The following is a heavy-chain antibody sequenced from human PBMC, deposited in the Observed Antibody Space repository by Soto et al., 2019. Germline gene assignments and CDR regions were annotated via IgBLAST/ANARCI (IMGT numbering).Heavy chain of an antibody. Sequence: GGSLRLSCAASGFTFSSYGMHWVRQAPGKGLEWVAVISYDGSNKYYADSVKGRFTISRDNSKNTLYLQMNSLRAEDTAVYYCAKDLGDDEGKRLATQNYYYYGMDVWGQGTTVTVSS. D-gene: IGHD5-12*01. CDR2: ISYDGSNK. CDR3: AKDLGDDEGKRLATQNYYYYGMDV. J-gene: IGHJ6*02. CDR1: GFTFSSYG. V-gene: IGHV3-30*18.